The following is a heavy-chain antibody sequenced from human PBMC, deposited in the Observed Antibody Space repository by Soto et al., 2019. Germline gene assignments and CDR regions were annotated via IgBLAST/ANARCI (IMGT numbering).Heavy chain of an antibody. V-gene: IGHV3-30*18. Sequence: QVQLLESGGGVVQPGRSLRLSCAASGFTFNTYAMHWVRQAPGKGLEWVAIITPDGTEQYYADSVKGRFTISRDNSKNTLYLQMNSLGLEDMSIYHCAKLGILGDQGMAYFALWGLGTLVTVAS. J-gene: IGHJ2*01. CDR2: ITPDGTEQ. CDR3: AKLGILGDQGMAYFAL. CDR1: GFTFNTYA. D-gene: IGHD1-26*01.